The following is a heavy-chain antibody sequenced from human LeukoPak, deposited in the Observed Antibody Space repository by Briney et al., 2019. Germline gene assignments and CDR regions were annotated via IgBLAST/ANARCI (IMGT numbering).Heavy chain of an antibody. CDR1: GFTFSSYE. Sequence: GGSLRLSCAASGFTFSSYEMNWVRQAPGKGPEWVSYISSSGSTIYYADSVKGRFTISRDNAKNSLYLQMNSLRAEDTAVYYCARDKCSSTICYYYYGMDVWGQGTTVTVSS. CDR3: ARDKCSSTICYYYYGMDV. CDR2: ISSSGSTI. D-gene: IGHD2-2*01. J-gene: IGHJ6*02. V-gene: IGHV3-48*03.